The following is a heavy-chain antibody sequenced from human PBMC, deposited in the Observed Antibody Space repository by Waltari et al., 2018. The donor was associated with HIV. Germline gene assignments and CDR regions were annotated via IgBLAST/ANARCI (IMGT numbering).Heavy chain of an antibody. CDR3: ARSEGAQTATIFDR. CDR1: GYPIPSGYH. J-gene: IGHJ4*02. Sequence: QVQLQESGPGLVKPSETLSLTCGVSGYPIPSGYHWGWIRQPPGLGLEWIGSIFHSGSAYDNLALGSRVTRSGDTSTNKFSLKLNSVTAADTAVYFCARSEGAQTATIFDRWGQGTLVTVSS. V-gene: IGHV4-38-2*01. CDR2: IFHSGSA. D-gene: IGHD3-3*01.